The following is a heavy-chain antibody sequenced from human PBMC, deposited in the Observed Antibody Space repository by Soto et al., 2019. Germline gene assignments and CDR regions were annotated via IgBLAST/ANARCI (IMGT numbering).Heavy chain of an antibody. D-gene: IGHD3-22*01. V-gene: IGHV3-30-3*01. Sequence: PGGSLRLSCAASGFTFSSYAMHWVRQAPGKGLEWVAVISYDGSNKYYADSVKGRFTISRDNSKNTLYLQMNSLRAEDTAVYYCATSPPSHYYDSSGYSNYFDYWGQGTLVTVSS. J-gene: IGHJ4*02. CDR2: ISYDGSNK. CDR3: ATSPPSHYYDSSGYSNYFDY. CDR1: GFTFSSYA.